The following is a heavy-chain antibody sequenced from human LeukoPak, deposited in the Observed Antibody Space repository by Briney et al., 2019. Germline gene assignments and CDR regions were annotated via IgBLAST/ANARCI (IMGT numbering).Heavy chain of an antibody. Sequence: PGGSLRLSCAASGFTFSSYAMHWVRQAPGKGLEYVSAIGSTGGSSYYANSVKGRFTISRDNSKNTLFLQMGSLRAEDMAVYYCARVFYDSSAYYYDYWGQGTLVTVSS. CDR1: GFTFSSYA. D-gene: IGHD3-22*01. V-gene: IGHV3-64*01. CDR3: ARVFYDSSAYYYDY. J-gene: IGHJ4*02. CDR2: IGSTGGSS.